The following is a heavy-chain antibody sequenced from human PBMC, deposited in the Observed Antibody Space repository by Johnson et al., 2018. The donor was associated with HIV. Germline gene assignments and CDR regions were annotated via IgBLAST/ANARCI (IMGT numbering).Heavy chain of an antibody. D-gene: IGHD4/OR15-4a*01. CDR3: AARGLWTYDAFDI. Sequence: QMLLVESGGGVVQPGRSLRLSCAASGFTFSSYAMHWVRQAPGKGLEWVAVISYDGSNKYYADSVKGRFTISRDNSKNTLYLQMTSLRTEDTAVYYCAARGLWTYDAFDIWGQGTMVTVSS. CDR2: ISYDGSNK. CDR1: GFTFSSYA. V-gene: IGHV3-30*04. J-gene: IGHJ3*02.